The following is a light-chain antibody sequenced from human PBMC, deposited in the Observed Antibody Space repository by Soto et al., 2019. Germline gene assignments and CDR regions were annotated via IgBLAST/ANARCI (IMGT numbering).Light chain of an antibody. V-gene: IGKV1-5*03. CDR2: KAS. J-gene: IGKJ1*01. Sequence: DIQMTQSPSTLSASVGDRVTITCRASQSVDTCLAWYQQKPGKAPHLLIYKASSLETGVPSRFSGSGSVREFALTISSLQPDDFATYYCQQFYRYPWTFGQGNKVEIK. CDR3: QQFYRYPWT. CDR1: QSVDTC.